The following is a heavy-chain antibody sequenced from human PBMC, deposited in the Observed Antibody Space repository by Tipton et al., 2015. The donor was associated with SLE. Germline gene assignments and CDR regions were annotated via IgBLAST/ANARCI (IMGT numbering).Heavy chain of an antibody. Sequence: SLRLSCAASGFTFSSYSMNWVRQAPGKGLEWVSYISSSSSYTRNADSVKGRFTISRDNAKNSLYLEMNSLRAEDTAVYYCARAAPGTGDAYEVWGQGTMVTISS. D-gene: IGHD6-13*01. CDR2: ISSSSSYT. CDR1: GFTFSSYS. J-gene: IGHJ3*01. CDR3: ARAAPGTGDAYEV. V-gene: IGHV3-21*05.